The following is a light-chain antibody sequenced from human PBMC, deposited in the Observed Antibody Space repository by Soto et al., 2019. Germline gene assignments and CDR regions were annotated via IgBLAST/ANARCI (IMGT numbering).Light chain of an antibody. CDR3: QSYDRSTVV. CDR1: SGTIASNY. J-gene: IGLJ2*01. CDR2: EDN. Sequence: NFMLTQPHSVSESPGKTVTISCTRSSGTIASNYVQWYQQRPGSAPTTVIYEDNQRPSGVPDRFSGSTAGSSDSASLTISRLQTEAEDDYYCQSYDRSTVVFGGGTKLTVL. V-gene: IGLV6-57*04.